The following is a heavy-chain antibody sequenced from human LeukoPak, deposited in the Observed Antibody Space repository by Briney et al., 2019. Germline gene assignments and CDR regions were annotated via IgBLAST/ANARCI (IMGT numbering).Heavy chain of an antibody. CDR1: GYTLTELS. J-gene: IGHJ4*02. CDR3: ATRLPYSSGWYY. Sequence: ASVKVSCKVSGYTLTELSMHWVRQAPGKGLEWMGGFDPEDGEAIYAQKFQGRVTMTEDTSTDTAYIELSSLRSEDTAVYYCATRLPYSSGWYYWGQGTLVTVSS. V-gene: IGHV1-24*01. D-gene: IGHD6-19*01. CDR2: FDPEDGEA.